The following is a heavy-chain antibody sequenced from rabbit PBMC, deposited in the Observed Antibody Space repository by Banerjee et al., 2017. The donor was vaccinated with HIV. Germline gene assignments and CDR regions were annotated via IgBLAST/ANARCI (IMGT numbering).Heavy chain of an antibody. D-gene: IGHD8-1*01. CDR2: IGAGSGST. V-gene: IGHV1S45*01. J-gene: IGHJ4*01. CDR3: ARSAYGDGSYYDL. CDR1: GFSFSSSYW. Sequence: QEQLVESGGGLVQPEGSLTLTCTPSGFSFSSSYWICWVRQAPGKGLEWIGCIGAGSGSTYYASWAKGRFTISKTSSTTVTLQMTSLTAADTATYFCARSAYGDGSYYDLWGPGTLVTVS.